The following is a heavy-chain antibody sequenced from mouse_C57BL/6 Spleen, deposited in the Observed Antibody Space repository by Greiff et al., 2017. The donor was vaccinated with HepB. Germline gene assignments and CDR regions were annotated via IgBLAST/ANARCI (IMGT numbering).Heavy chain of an antibody. Sequence: VQLQQSGPELVKPGASVKISCKASGYTFTDYYMNWVKQSHGKSLEWIGDINPNNGGTSYNQKFKGKATLTVDKSSSTAYMELRSLTSEDSAVYYCAREGGTTVVASPYYAMDYWGQGTSVTVSS. D-gene: IGHD1-1*01. CDR3: AREGGTTVVASPYYAMDY. V-gene: IGHV1-26*01. J-gene: IGHJ4*01. CDR1: GYTFTDYY. CDR2: INPNNGGT.